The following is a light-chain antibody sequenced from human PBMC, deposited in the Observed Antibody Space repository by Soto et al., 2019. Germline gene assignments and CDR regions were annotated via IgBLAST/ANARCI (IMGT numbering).Light chain of an antibody. V-gene: IGKV3-15*01. CDR1: QTVYSN. CDR3: QQYNKWPLT. J-gene: IGKJ4*01. Sequence: EIVMAQSPATLSVSPGEGATLSCRASQTVYSNLAWYQQKPGQAPRLLIDGASTRATGIPARFSGSWSGTDFTPTLSSLQSEDFAVYYCQQYNKWPLTFGGGTKVEIK. CDR2: GAS.